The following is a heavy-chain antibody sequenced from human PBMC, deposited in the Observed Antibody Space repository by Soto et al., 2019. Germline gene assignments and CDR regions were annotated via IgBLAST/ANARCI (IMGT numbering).Heavy chain of an antibody. Sequence: GGSLRLSCAASGFTFNNYAMNWVRQAPGKGLEWVATISATGGSTYYADSVKGRFTISRDNSKNTLYLQMNGLRVEDTAVYYCAKDRLAGNFDYWGQGTQVTLL. CDR1: GFTFNNYA. V-gene: IGHV3-23*01. CDR3: AKDRLAGNFDY. J-gene: IGHJ4*02. CDR2: ISATGGST.